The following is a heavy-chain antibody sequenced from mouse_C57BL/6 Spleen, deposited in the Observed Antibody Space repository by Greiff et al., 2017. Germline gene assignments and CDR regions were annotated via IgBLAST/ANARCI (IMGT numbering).Heavy chain of an antibody. CDR2: IDPSDSYT. CDR3: ARGGTYYYVSEDFDV. J-gene: IGHJ1*03. V-gene: IGHV1-50*01. D-gene: IGHD1-1*01. CDR1: GYTFTSYW. Sequence: QVQLQQPGAELVKPGASVKLSCKASGYTFTSYWMQWVKQRPGQGLEWIGEIDPSDSYTNYNQKFKGKATLTVDTSSSTAYMQLSSLPSEDSAVYYCARGGTYYYVSEDFDVWGTGTTVTVSS.